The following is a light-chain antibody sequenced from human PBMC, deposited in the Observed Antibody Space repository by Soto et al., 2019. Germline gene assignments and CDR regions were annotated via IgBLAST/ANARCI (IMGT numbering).Light chain of an antibody. CDR3: CSYAGTTTWV. CDR1: SSDIGSHNF. V-gene: IGLV2-23*02. J-gene: IGLJ3*02. CDR2: EVT. Sequence: QSVLTQPASVSGSPGQSITISCTGTSSDIGSHNFVSWYQQRPGKAPKLMIFEVTKRPSGVSNRFSDSKSGNTASLTISGVQAEDEDDYYCCSYAGTTTWVFGGGTKLTVL.